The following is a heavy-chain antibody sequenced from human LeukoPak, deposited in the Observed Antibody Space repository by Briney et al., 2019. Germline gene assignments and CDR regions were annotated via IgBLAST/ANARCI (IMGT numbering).Heavy chain of an antibody. V-gene: IGHV4-39*02. CDR2: IYYSGST. Sequence: SSETLSLTCSVSGGSISSSSYYWGWIRQPPGKGLEWIGSIYYSGSTYYNPSLKSRVTISEDTSKNHFSLKLSSVTAADTAVYYCARNVVVAAHGGGFDPWGQGTLVTVSS. CDR1: GGSISSSSYY. J-gene: IGHJ5*02. CDR3: ARNVVVAAHGGGFDP. D-gene: IGHD2-15*01.